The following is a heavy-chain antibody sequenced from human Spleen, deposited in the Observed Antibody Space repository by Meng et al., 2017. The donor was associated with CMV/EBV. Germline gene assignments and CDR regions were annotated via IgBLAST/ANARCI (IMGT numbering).Heavy chain of an antibody. V-gene: IGHV4-4*02. CDR3: ARVSLLEWLSPNWFDP. Sequence: GSLRLSCAVSGASINSSNWWSWVRQPPGKGLEWIGEIYLGVNTNYNPSLKSRVTMSLDKSKNQFSLKLTSLTAADTAIYYCARVSLLEWLSPNWFDPWGQGTLVTVSS. CDR2: IYLGVNT. D-gene: IGHD3-3*01. CDR1: GASINSSNW. J-gene: IGHJ5*02.